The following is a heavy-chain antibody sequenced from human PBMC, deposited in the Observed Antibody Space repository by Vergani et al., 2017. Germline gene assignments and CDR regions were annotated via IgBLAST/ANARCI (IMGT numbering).Heavy chain of an antibody. CDR1: GFTFSSYA. Sequence: EVQLLESGGGLVQPGGSLRLSCAASGFTFSSYAMSWVRQAPGKGLEWVSAISGSGGSTYYADSVQGRFTISRDNSKNTLYRQMNSLRAEDTAVYYCAKGSGYRNSYIDYWGQGTLVTVSS. V-gene: IGHV3-23*01. CDR3: AKGSGYRNSYIDY. D-gene: IGHD3-22*01. CDR2: ISGSGGST. J-gene: IGHJ4*02.